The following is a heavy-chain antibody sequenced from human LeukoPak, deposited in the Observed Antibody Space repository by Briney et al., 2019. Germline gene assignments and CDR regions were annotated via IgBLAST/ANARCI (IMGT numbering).Heavy chain of an antibody. J-gene: IGHJ4*02. CDR2: ISSVNNYI. Sequence: GGSLRLSCAASGFTFSTYSMNWVRQAPGKGLEWVSSISSVNNYISYADSVKGRFTISRDNAKSSLYLQMNSLRAEDTAAYFCARRLTYFDSSGYLDYWGQGTLVTVSS. CDR1: GFTFSTYS. CDR3: ARRLTYFDSSGYLDY. D-gene: IGHD3-22*01. V-gene: IGHV3-21*01.